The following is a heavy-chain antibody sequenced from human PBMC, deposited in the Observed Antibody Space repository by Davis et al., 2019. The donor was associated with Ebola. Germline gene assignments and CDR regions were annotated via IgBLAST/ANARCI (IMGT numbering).Heavy chain of an antibody. CDR1: GYTFTSYG. CDR2: TSTYNGNT. Sequence: ASVKVSCKASGYTFTSYGINWVRQVPGQGPEWMGWTSTYNGNTNYAQKLQGRVTMTTDTSTSTAYMELRSLRSDDTAVYYCARDIAVSASDYWGQGTLVTVSS. V-gene: IGHV1-18*04. J-gene: IGHJ4*02. CDR3: ARDIAVSASDY. D-gene: IGHD6-19*01.